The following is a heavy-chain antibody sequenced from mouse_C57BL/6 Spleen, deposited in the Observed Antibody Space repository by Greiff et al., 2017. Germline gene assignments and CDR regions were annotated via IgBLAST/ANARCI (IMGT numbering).Heavy chain of an antibody. Sequence: EVNVVESGGGLVKPGGSLKLSCAASGFTFSSYAMSWVRQTPEKRLEWVATISDGGSYTYYPDNVKGRFTISRDNAKNNLYLQMSHLKSEDTAMYYCARDTPLDYWGQGTTLTVSS. J-gene: IGHJ2*01. CDR3: ARDTPLDY. CDR1: GFTFSSYA. V-gene: IGHV5-4*01. D-gene: IGHD6-1*01. CDR2: ISDGGSYT.